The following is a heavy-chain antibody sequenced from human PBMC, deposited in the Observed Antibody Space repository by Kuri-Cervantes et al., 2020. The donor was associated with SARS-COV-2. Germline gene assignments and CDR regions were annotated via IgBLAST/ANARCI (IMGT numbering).Heavy chain of an antibody. CDR2: MNPNSGNT. Sequence: ASVKVSCKASGYTFTSYDINWVRQATGQGLEWMGWMNPNSGNTGYAQKFQGRVTISRNTSISTAYMELSSLRSEDTAVYYCARDRSTMIVVAAPGTERAFDIWGQGTMVTVSS. CDR3: ARDRSTMIVVAAPGTERAFDI. J-gene: IGHJ3*02. D-gene: IGHD3-22*01. V-gene: IGHV1-8*03. CDR1: GYTFTSYD.